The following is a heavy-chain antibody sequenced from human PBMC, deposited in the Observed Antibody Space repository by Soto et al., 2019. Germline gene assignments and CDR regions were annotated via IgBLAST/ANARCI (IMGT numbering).Heavy chain of an antibody. Sequence: SETLSLTCTVSGDSISSSYWTWIRQPPGKGLERIGYINDSGTTNYNPSLKSRVTISVDMSKNPFSLKLSSVTAADTAVYYCARDLSYYGSGGYYRFFDPWGLGTLVTVSS. J-gene: IGHJ5*02. CDR1: GDSISSSY. CDR2: INDSGTT. D-gene: IGHD3-22*01. CDR3: ARDLSYYGSGGYYRFFDP. V-gene: IGHV4-59*01.